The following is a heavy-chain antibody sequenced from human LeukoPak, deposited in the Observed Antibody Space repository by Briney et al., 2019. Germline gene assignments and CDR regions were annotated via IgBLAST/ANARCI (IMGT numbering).Heavy chain of an antibody. D-gene: IGHD5-24*01. V-gene: IGHV3-23*01. Sequence: PGGSLRLSCAASGFTFSSYAMSWVRQAPGKGLEWVSAISGSGGSTYYAGSVKGRFTISRDNSKNTLYLQMNSLRAEGTAVYYCAKDLAGYRAFDYWGQGTLVTVSS. CDR1: GFTFSSYA. CDR2: ISGSGGST. J-gene: IGHJ4*02. CDR3: AKDLAGYRAFDY.